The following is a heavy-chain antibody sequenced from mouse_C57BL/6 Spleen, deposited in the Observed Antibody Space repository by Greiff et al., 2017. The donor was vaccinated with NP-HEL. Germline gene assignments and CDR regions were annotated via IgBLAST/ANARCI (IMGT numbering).Heavy chain of an antibody. Sequence: QVQLQQPGAELVRPGSSVKLSCKASGYTFTSYWMHWVKQRPIQGLEWIGNIDPSDSETHYNQKFKDKATLTVDKSSSTAYMQLSSLTSEDSAVYYCARRGYGGFYAMDYWGQGTSVTVSS. V-gene: IGHV1-52*01. J-gene: IGHJ4*01. CDR3: ARRGYGGFYAMDY. D-gene: IGHD3-1*01. CDR2: IDPSDSET. CDR1: GYTFTSYW.